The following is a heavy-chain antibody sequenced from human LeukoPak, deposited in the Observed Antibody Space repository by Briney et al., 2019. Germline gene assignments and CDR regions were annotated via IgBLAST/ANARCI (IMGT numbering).Heavy chain of an antibody. D-gene: IGHD5-18*01. CDR1: GFTFSNAW. CDR2: IKSKTDGGTT. V-gene: IGHV3-15*01. Sequence: GGSLRLSCAASGFTFSNAWMSWVRQAPGKGLEWVGRIKSKTDGGTTDYAAPVKGRFTISRDDSKNTLYLQMNSLKTEDTAVYYCARYYKRGYSYGEGFDWFDPWGQGTLVTVSS. CDR3: ARYYKRGYSYGEGFDWFDP. J-gene: IGHJ5*02.